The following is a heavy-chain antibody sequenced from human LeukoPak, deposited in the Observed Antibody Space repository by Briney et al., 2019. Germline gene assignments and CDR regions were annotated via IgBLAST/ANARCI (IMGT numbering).Heavy chain of an antibody. CDR3: ATVSAGYGYYYYYYMDV. Sequence: ASVKVSCKVSGYTLTELSMHWVRQAPGKGLEWMGGFDPEDGETIYAQKFQGRVTMTEDTSTDTAYMELSSLRSEDTAVYYCATVSAGYGYYYYYYMDVWGKGTTVTVSS. J-gene: IGHJ6*03. CDR1: GYTLTELS. D-gene: IGHD6-19*01. V-gene: IGHV1-24*01. CDR2: FDPEDGET.